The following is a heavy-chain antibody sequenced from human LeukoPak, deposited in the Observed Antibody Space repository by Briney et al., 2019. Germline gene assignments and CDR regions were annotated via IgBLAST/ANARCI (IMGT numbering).Heavy chain of an antibody. Sequence: PSQTLSLTCTVSGGSISSSSYYWSWIRQPAGKGLEWIGRIYTSGSTNYNPSLKSRVTISVDTSKNQFSLKLSSVTAADTAVYYCARDFFGSGWYFDYWGQGTLVTVSS. CDR3: ARDFFGSGWYFDY. CDR1: GGSISSSSYY. D-gene: IGHD6-19*01. J-gene: IGHJ4*02. V-gene: IGHV4-61*02. CDR2: IYTSGST.